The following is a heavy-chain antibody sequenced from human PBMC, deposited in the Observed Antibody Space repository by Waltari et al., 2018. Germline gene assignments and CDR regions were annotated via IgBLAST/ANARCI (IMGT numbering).Heavy chain of an antibody. V-gene: IGHV3-21*01. D-gene: IGHD6-13*01. CDR2: ISSSSSYI. CDR1: GFTFSSYS. CDR3: ARGGPLGSSWLPNWFDP. J-gene: IGHJ5*02. Sequence: EVQLVESGGGLVKPGGSLRLSCAASGFTFSSYSMNWVRQAPGKGLEWVSSISSSSSYIYYADSVKGRFTISRDNAKNSLYLQMNSLRAEDTAVYYCARGGPLGSSWLPNWFDPWGQGTLVTVSS.